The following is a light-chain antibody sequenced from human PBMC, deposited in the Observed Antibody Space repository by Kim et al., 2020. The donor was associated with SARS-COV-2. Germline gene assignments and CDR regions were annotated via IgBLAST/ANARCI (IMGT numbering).Light chain of an antibody. V-gene: IGKV3-15*01. Sequence: EIVMTQAPATLSVSPGERVTLSCRASQSISINLAWYQQKPGQAPRLLIYGASTRATDIPGRFSGSGSGTEFSLSISSLQSEDSAIYYCQQYNSWPVTFGGGTKVDIK. J-gene: IGKJ4*01. CDR2: GAS. CDR1: QSISIN. CDR3: QQYNSWPVT.